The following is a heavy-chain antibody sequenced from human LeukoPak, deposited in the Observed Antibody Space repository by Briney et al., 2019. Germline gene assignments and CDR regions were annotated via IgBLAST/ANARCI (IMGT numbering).Heavy chain of an antibody. V-gene: IGHV3-7*01. CDR2: INHDGSTK. Sequence: PGGSLRLSCAGSGFNLSNYWMIWVRQAPGKGLEWVANINHDGSTKNYVDSVKGRFTISRDNAKNSLYLRMNSLGADDTAVYYCAREPPHVGVPGPGDYWGQGTLVTVSS. CDR3: AREPPHVGVPGPGDY. D-gene: IGHD6-19*01. CDR1: GFNLSNYW. J-gene: IGHJ4*02.